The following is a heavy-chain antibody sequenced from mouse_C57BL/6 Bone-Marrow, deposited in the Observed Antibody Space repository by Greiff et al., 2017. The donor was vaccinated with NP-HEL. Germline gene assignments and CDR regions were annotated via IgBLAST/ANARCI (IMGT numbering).Heavy chain of an antibody. CDR3: ARGLWNDGRSRAWFAY. Sequence: QVQLQQSGAELARPGASVKLSCKASGYTFTSYGISWVKQRTGQGLEWIGEIYPRSGNTYYNEKFKGKATLTADKSSSTAYMELRSLTSEDSAVYFCARGLWNDGRSRAWFAYWGQGTLVTVSA. CDR2: IYPRSGNT. J-gene: IGHJ3*01. CDR1: GYTFTSYG. D-gene: IGHD1-1*01. V-gene: IGHV1-81*01.